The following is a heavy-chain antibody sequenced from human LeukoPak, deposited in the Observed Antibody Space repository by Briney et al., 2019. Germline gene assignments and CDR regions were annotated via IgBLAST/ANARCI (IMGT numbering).Heavy chain of an antibody. Sequence: PSETLSLTCTVSGYSIRSGFYWGWIRQPPGKGLEWIGNIYHSGITYYTPSLKSRVTISVDTSKNQFYLKLSSVTASDTAVYYCASLSPHDYGDYGAGNFDYWGQGTLVTVSS. CDR1: GYSIRSGFY. V-gene: IGHV4-38-2*02. CDR3: ASLSPHDYGDYGAGNFDY. J-gene: IGHJ4*02. CDR2: IYHSGIT. D-gene: IGHD4-17*01.